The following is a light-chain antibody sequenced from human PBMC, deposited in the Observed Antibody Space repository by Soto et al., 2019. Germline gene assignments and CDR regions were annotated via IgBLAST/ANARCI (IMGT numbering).Light chain of an antibody. J-gene: IGKJ2*01. CDR3: QQYGYSLYT. V-gene: IGKV3-20*01. CDR1: QRIKSDY. Sequence: DTVLTQSPDTLSLSPGERASLSCRASQRIKSDYLAWYQQKPGQAPSLLLYATSNRATGVPDRFSGRGSGKLFTLTINSVEPEDVAVYYCQQYGYSLYTFGPGTKVEVK. CDR2: ATS.